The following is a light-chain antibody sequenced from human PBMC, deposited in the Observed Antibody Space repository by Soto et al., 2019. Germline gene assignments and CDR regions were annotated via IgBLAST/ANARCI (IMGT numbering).Light chain of an antibody. CDR3: SSYTSTTTVL. J-gene: IGLJ7*01. V-gene: IGLV2-14*01. Sequence: QSVLTQPASLSGSPGQSITISCTGTSGDVGGYKYVSWYQQHPGKAPKLMIYEVSNRPSGVSDRFSGSKSGNTASLTISGLQAEDEADYYCSSYTSTTTVLFGGGTQLTVL. CDR1: SGDVGGYKY. CDR2: EVS.